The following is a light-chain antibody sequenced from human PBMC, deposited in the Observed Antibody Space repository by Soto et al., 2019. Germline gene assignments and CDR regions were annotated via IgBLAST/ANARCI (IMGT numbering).Light chain of an antibody. J-gene: IGKJ4*01. Sequence: EIVITQSPATLSVSPGERATLSCRASQSVRNNLAWYQQKSGQAPRLLIYGASTRANGIPARFSGSGSGTEFNLTIGSLQSEDFAVYYCQQYDNWPLTFGGGTKGEIK. CDR1: QSVRNN. CDR2: GAS. CDR3: QQYDNWPLT. V-gene: IGKV3-15*01.